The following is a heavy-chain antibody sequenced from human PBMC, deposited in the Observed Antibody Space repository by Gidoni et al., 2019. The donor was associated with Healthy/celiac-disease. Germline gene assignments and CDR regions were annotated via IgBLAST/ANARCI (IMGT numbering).Heavy chain of an antibody. Sequence: EVQLVESGGGLVQPGGSLRLSCAASGFTFSSYEMNWVRQAPGKGLEWVSYISSSGSTIYYADSVKGRFTISRDNAKNSLYLQMNSLRAEDTAVYYCARVGADDYGDYGGYFDYWGQGTLVTVSS. J-gene: IGHJ4*02. D-gene: IGHD4-17*01. CDR1: GFTFSSYE. CDR3: ARVGADDYGDYGGYFDY. V-gene: IGHV3-48*03. CDR2: ISSSGSTI.